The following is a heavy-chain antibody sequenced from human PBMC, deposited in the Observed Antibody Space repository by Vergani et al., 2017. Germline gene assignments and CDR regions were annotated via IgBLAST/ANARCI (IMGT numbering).Heavy chain of an antibody. CDR2: IYSGGST. CDR1: GFTVSSNY. V-gene: IGHV3-66*02. D-gene: IGHD4-17*01. J-gene: IGHJ3*02. CDR3: ARHDYGDYWPDAFDI. Sequence: EVQLVESGGGLVKPGGSLRLSCAASGFTVSSNYMSWVRQAPGKGLEWVSVIYSGGSTYYADSVKGRFTISRDNSKNTLYLQMNSLRAEDTAVYYCARHDYGDYWPDAFDIWGQGTMVTVSS.